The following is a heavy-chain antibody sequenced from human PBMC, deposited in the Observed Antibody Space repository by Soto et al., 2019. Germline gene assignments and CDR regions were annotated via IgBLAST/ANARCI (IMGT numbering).Heavy chain of an antibody. CDR1: GFTFSGFD. D-gene: IGHD2-15*01. CDR3: ARGQEVGAHFFDS. CDR2: IGTAGDT. J-gene: IGHJ4*02. Sequence: GESLRLSCEASGFTFSGFDMHWVRQPTGKGLEWVSTIGTAGDTYYAVSVKGRFTISRDNAKNSLSLQMNSLRAGDTAVYFCARGQEVGAHFFDSWGQGTQVTVSS. V-gene: IGHV3-13*01.